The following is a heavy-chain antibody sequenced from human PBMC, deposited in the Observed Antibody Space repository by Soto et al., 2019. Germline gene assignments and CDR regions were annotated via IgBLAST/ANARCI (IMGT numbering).Heavy chain of an antibody. D-gene: IGHD2-8*02. CDR2: IYHSGST. J-gene: IGHJ3*02. Sequence: PSGTLSLTCAVSSGSISRCNWWGWVRQPPGKGLEWIGEIYHSGSTNYNPSLKSRVTISVDKSKNQFSLKLSSVTAADTAVYYCARAALLASVNYAFDIWGQGTMVTVSS. V-gene: IGHV4-4*02. CDR1: SGSISRCNW. CDR3: ARAALLASVNYAFDI.